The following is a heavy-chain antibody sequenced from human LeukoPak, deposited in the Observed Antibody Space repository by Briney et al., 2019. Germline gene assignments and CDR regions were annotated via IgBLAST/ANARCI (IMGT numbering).Heavy chain of an antibody. J-gene: IGHJ4*02. D-gene: IGHD2-15*01. Sequence: GRSLRLSCAASGFTFRSYAMHWVRQAPGRGLEWVAFISYDGSNKYYPDYVKGRFTISRDNSKNTLYLQMNSLRADDTAVYYCARDHSSCSGGSCYLDYWGQGTLVTVSS. CDR3: ARDHSSCSGGSCYLDY. V-gene: IGHV3-30-3*01. CDR1: GFTFRSYA. CDR2: ISYDGSNK.